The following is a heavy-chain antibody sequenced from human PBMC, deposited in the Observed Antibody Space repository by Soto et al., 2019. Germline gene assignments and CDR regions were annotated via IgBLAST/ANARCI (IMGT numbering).Heavy chain of an antibody. D-gene: IGHD2-2*01. J-gene: IGHJ6*02. CDR2: INPNGGTT. CDR3: ARFLIVVVPVDLGVVSDYAMDV. Sequence: QVQLVQSGAEVKRPGASVRVSCKASGYSFTSYSIHWVRQAPGQGLEWMGRINPNGGTTTYAQKFQGRVSMTRDMSTRTVYMELNPLRSDGNAMYFCARFLIVVVPVDLGVVSDYAMDVWGQGTTVTVSS. CDR1: GYSFTSYS. V-gene: IGHV1-46*01.